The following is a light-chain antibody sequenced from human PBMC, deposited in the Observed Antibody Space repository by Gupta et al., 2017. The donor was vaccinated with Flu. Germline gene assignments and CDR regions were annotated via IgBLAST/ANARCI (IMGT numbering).Light chain of an antibody. V-gene: IGLV2-14*01. Sequence: SYHPSWYQHPPGQAPRLLFYGATNRPSGVSNRFPGSKAGDTASLTISGLQAEDEGDYYCISCTGSTTVVFGGGTKLTVL. J-gene: IGLJ2*01. CDR1: SYH. CDR2: GAT. CDR3: ISCTGSTTVV.